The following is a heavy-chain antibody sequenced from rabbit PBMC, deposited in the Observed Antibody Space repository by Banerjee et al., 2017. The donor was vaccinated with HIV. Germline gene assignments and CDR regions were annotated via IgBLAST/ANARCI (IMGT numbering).Heavy chain of an antibody. J-gene: IGHJ4*01. V-gene: IGHV1S40*01. Sequence: QSLEESGGDLVKPGASLTLTCTASGFSFSSSYYMCWVRQAPGKGLEWIACIYTGSSGSTYYASWAKGRFTISKTSSTTVTLQMTGLTAADTATYFCARDYDGDAFGNSFNLRGPGTLVTVS. CDR1: GFSFSSSYY. D-gene: IGHD6-1*01. CDR3: ARDYDGDAFGNSFNL. CDR2: IYTGSSGST.